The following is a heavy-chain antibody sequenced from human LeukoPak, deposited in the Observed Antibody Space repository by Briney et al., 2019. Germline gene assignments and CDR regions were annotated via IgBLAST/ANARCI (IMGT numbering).Heavy chain of an antibody. J-gene: IGHJ4*02. V-gene: IGHV3-21*01. Sequence: PGGSLRLSCAASRFTFCSYSMNWVRQAPGKGLEWVSSISSSSDYIYYADSVKGRFTISRDNAKNSLYLQMNSLRAEDTAVYYCARDMGYCSGNSCYFFDYWGQGTLVTVSS. CDR2: ISSSSDYI. D-gene: IGHD2-15*01. CDR3: ARDMGYCSGNSCYFFDY. CDR1: RFTFCSYS.